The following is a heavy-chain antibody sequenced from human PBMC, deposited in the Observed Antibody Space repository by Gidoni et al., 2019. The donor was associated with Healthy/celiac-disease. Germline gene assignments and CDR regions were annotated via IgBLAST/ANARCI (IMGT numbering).Heavy chain of an antibody. V-gene: IGHV4-4*07. Sequence: QVQLQESGPGLVKPSETLSLTCTVPGGSISSYYWSWIRQPAGKGLEWIGRIYTSGSTNYNPSLKSRVTMSVDTFKNQFSLKLSSVTAADTAVYYCARDLTTVDPYGMDVWGQGTTVTVSS. D-gene: IGHD4-17*01. J-gene: IGHJ6*02. CDR2: IYTSGST. CDR3: ARDLTTVDPYGMDV. CDR1: GGSISSYY.